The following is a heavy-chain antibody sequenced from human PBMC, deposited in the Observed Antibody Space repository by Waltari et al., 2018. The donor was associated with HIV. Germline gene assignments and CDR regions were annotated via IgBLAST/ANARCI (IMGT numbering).Heavy chain of an antibody. Sequence: VQLQQWGAGLLKPSETLSLTCAVSGGSFSGYYWSWLRPSPGKGLEWIGQINHSGSTNYNPSLQSRVTMSVDTSKNHFSLNLSSVTAADSAVYHCARQHDYGGPTSKYYQYYGMDVWGQGTTVTVS. V-gene: IGHV4-34*01. D-gene: IGHD4-17*01. CDR2: INHSGST. CDR1: GGSFSGYY. J-gene: IGHJ6*02. CDR3: ARQHDYGGPTSKYYQYYGMDV.